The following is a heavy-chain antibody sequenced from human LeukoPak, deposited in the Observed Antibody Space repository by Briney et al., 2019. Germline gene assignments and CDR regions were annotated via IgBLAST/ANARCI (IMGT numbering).Heavy chain of an antibody. D-gene: IGHD3-22*01. J-gene: IGHJ4*02. V-gene: IGHV1-69*13. CDR2: IIPIFGTA. CDR3: ARAQEDYYDSSGYEY. Sequence: ASVKVSCKASGYRFIGYFIYWVRQAPGQGLEWMGGIIPIFGTANYAQKFQGRVTITADESTSTAYMELSSLRSEDTAVYYCARAQEDYYDSSGYEYWGQGTLVTVSS. CDR1: GYRFIGYF.